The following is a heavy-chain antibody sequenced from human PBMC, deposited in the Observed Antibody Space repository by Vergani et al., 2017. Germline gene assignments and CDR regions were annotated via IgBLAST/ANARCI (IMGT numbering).Heavy chain of an antibody. D-gene: IGHD3-22*01. Sequence: QVQLVQSGAEVKTPGSSVKVSCKASGGTFSSYAISWVRQAPGQGLEWMGGIIPIFGTANYAQKFQGRVTITADESTSTAYMELSSLRSEDTAVYYCARAGGNYDSSGYLSDFDYWGQGTLVTVSS. J-gene: IGHJ4*02. V-gene: IGHV1-69*01. CDR2: IIPIFGTA. CDR3: ARAGGNYDSSGYLSDFDY. CDR1: GGTFSSYA.